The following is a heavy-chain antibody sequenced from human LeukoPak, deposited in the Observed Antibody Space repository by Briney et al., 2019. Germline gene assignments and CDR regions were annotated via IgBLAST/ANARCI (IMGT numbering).Heavy chain of an antibody. CDR3: ARVGRYDFWSGTPKGNWFDP. V-gene: IGHV4-34*01. J-gene: IGHJ5*02. D-gene: IGHD3-3*01. CDR2: INHSGST. CDR1: GGSFRDYY. Sequence: SETLSLTCAVYGGSFRDYYWSWIRQPPGKGLEWIGEINHSGSTNSNPSLKSRVTISVDTSKNQFSLKLSSVTAADTAVYYCARVGRYDFWSGTPKGNWFDPWGQGTLVTVSS.